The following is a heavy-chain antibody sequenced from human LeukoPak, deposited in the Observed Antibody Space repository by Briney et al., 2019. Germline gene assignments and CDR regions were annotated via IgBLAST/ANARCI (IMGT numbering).Heavy chain of an antibody. CDR3: ARDGEI. CDR2: ISYDGSNK. D-gene: IGHD3-10*01. V-gene: IGHV3-30*04. J-gene: IGHJ4*02. Sequence: PGRSLRLSCAASGFTFSSYAMHWVRQAPGKGLEWVAVISYDGSNKYYADSVKGRFTISRDNSKNTLYLQMNSLRAEDTAVYYCARDGEIWGQGTLVTVSS. CDR1: GFTFSSYA.